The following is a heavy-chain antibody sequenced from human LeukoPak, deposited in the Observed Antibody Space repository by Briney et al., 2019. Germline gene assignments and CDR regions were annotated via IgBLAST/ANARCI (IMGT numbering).Heavy chain of an antibody. D-gene: IGHD3-22*01. CDR1: SGSISSGGYY. J-gene: IGHJ4*02. CDR3: ARVKGLYYDSSGYYDY. V-gene: IGHV4-31*03. CDR2: IYYSGST. Sequence: SQTLSLTCTVSSGSISSGGYYWSWIRQHPGKGLEWIWYIYYSGSTYYNPSLKSRVTISVDTSKNQFSLKLSSVTAADTAVYYCARVKGLYYDSSGYYDYWGQGTLVAVSS.